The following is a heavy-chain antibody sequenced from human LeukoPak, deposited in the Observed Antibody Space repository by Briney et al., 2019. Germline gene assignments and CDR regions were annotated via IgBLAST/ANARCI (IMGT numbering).Heavy chain of an antibody. CDR3: ARQEYYDFWSGENYFDY. J-gene: IGHJ4*02. CDR1: GFTFSSYS. V-gene: IGHV3-48*01. CDR2: ISSSSSTI. D-gene: IGHD3-3*01. Sequence: GGSLRLSCAASGFTFSSYSMNWVRQAPGKGLEWVSYISSSSSTIYYADSVKGRFTISRDNAKNSLYLQMNSLRAEDTAVYYCARQEYYDFWSGENYFDYWGQGTLVTVSS.